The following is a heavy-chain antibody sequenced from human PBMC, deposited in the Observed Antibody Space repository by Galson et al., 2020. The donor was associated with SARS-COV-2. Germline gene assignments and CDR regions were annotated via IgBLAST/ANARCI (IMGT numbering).Heavy chain of an antibody. J-gene: IGHJ4*02. D-gene: IGHD2-15*01. Sequence: SETLSLTCTVSGGYIRYISGATYSWTWIRKSAGKGLEWIGRIYATSGSADYNHSPKSRVTMSADTSKNQFSLTLNSVSAADTALYFCARGAGGEDYSWHYFDYWGQGTLVTVSS. CDR1: GGYIRYISGATYS. CDR3: ARGAGGEDYSWHYFDY. V-gene: IGHV4-61*02. CDR2: IYATSGSA.